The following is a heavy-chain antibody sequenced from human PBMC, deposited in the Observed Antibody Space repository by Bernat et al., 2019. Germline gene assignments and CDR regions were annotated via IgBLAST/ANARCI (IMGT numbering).Heavy chain of an antibody. V-gene: IGHV3-11*01. Sequence: QVQLVESGGGLVKPGGSLRLSCAASGFTFSDYYMSWIRQAPGKGLEWISYISSSGSTKYYADSVRGRFTISRDNAKKSLYLQMNSLRSEDTAVYYCATRYYDFWSGYYTDAFDIWGQGTMVTVSS. D-gene: IGHD3-3*01. CDR1: GFTFSDYY. CDR3: ATRYYDFWSGYYTDAFDI. CDR2: ISSSGSTK. J-gene: IGHJ3*02.